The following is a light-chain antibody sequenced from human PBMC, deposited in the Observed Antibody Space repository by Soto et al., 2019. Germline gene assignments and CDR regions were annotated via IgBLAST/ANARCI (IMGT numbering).Light chain of an antibody. V-gene: IGLV1-44*01. CDR3: AAWDDSMNGYV. J-gene: IGLJ1*01. Sequence: QALLTQPPSASRTPGERFIISFSRSSFNIASNTVNWYQHLPGTAPKLLIHTDNKWPSGVPDRFSGSKSGTSASLTISGLQSEDEADYYCAAWDDSMNGYVFATGTKVT. CDR1: SFNIASNT. CDR2: TDN.